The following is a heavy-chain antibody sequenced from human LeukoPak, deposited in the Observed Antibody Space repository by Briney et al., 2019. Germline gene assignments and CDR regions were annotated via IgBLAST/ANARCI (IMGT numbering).Heavy chain of an antibody. D-gene: IGHD5-18*01. J-gene: IGHJ4*02. Sequence: SQTLSLTCTVSGGSISSSGYYWSWIRQHPGKGLEWIGYIYYSGSTYYNPSLKSRVTISVDTSKNQFSLKLSSVTAADTAVYYCARGRGYSYGEMATYFDYWGQGTLVTVSS. V-gene: IGHV4-31*03. CDR1: GGSISSSGYY. CDR2: IYYSGST. CDR3: ARGRGYSYGEMATYFDY.